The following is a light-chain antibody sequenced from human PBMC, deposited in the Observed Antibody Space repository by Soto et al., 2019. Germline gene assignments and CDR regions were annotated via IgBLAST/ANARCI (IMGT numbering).Light chain of an antibody. Sequence: AIQMTQSPSSLSASVGDRVTITCRASPGIRNDLGWYQQKPGKAPKLLIYAASSLQRGPPSRFGGSVSGTDFTLTISSLQPEEFASYYCLQDYNYPRSFGQGTKVDIK. CDR3: LQDYNYPRS. CDR1: PGIRND. J-gene: IGKJ1*01. V-gene: IGKV1-6*01. CDR2: AAS.